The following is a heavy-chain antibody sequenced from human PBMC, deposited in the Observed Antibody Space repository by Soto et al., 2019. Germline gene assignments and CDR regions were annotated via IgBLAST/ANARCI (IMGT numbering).Heavy chain of an antibody. V-gene: IGHV3-30*18. D-gene: IGHD2-21*01. J-gene: IGHJ6*02. CDR2: ISYDETNK. Sequence: QVQLVESGGGVVQPGRSLRLSCAASGFTFSTYGIHWVRQAPGKGLEWVALISYDETNKYYADSVKGRFTISRDNSKNTLYIQMNSLRAEDTAVYYCAKDRCGARCYYYGMDVWGQGTTVTVSS. CDR3: AKDRCGARCYYYGMDV. CDR1: GFTFSTYG.